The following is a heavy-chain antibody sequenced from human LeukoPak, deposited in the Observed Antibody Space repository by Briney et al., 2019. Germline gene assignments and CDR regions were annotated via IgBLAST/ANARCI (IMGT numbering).Heavy chain of an antibody. CDR1: GGXMSRYY. CDR3: ARGDYYDGGGRSWFDL. D-gene: IGHD3-16*01. CDR2: IHTTWTT. V-gene: IGHV4-4*07. Sequence: SETLSLTCTVSGGXMSRYYCSFIRQSAGKGLEWMGRIHTTWTTWYNASLESRVTMSIDASKNQFSLRLTSVTAADTAVYYCARGDYYDGGGRSWFDLWGQGTLITVSS. J-gene: IGHJ5*02.